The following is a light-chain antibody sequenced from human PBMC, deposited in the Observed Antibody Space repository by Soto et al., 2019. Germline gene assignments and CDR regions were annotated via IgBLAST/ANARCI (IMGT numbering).Light chain of an antibody. CDR2: GAS. Sequence: DIQMTQSPSSLSASVGDRVTITCRASQSISTYLNWYQQKPGKAPKLLIYGASTLQSGVPSRFSGSGSGKDFTLTISSPQPKNFATYYCLRGLSPPPTFGKGTKV. CDR3: LRGLSPPPT. V-gene: IGKV1-39*01. J-gene: IGKJ1*01. CDR1: QSISTY.